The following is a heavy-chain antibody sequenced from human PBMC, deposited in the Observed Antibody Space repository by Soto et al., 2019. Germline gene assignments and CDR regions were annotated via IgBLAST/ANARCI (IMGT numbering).Heavy chain of an antibody. CDR3: ARGVGSSPPRY. CDR2: VYDNGRP. J-gene: IGHJ4*02. CDR1: GGSISVYY. D-gene: IGHD3-9*01. Sequence: SETLSLTCTISGGSISVYYWSWIRQSPRQGLEWIGYVYDNGRPYYSPSLKSRVTISADTSKNQISLKLTSATAADTAVYYCARGVGSSPPRYWGRGTLVTVSS. V-gene: IGHV4-59*01.